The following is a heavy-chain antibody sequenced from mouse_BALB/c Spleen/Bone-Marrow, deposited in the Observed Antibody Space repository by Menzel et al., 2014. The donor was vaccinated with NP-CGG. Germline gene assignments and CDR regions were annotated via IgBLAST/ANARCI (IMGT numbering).Heavy chain of an antibody. CDR3: ALYYYGSSGFAY. J-gene: IGHJ3*01. D-gene: IGHD1-1*01. Sequence: EVKLQESGAELVKPGASVKLSCTASGFNIKDTYMHWVKQRPEQGLEWIGRIDPASGNTKYDPKFQGKATITADTSSNTAYLQLSSLTSEDAAVYYCALYYYGSSGFAYWGQGTLVTVSA. V-gene: IGHV14-3*02. CDR1: GFNIKDTY. CDR2: IDPASGNT.